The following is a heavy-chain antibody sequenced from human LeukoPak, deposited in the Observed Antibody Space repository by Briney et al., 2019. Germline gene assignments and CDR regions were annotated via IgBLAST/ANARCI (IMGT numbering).Heavy chain of an antibody. V-gene: IGHV4-59*01. D-gene: IGHD2-15*01. CDR2: IPYSGST. CDR1: GASIRSFY. Sequence: SETPPLTCSVSGASIRSFYWSWIRQSPGKGLEWIGYIPYSGSTKYNPSLKSRATMSADTSKSQLSLRLNSVTAADTAVYFCAQQVVGTSDTFDVWGQGTLVTVSS. CDR3: AQQVVGTSDTFDV. J-gene: IGHJ3*01.